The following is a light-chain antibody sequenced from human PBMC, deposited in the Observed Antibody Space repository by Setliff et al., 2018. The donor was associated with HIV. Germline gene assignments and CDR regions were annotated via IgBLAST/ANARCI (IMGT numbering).Light chain of an antibody. CDR2: DVT. J-gene: IGLJ1*01. Sequence: QSALTQPASVSGSPGQSITISCTGTSSDVGGYNYVSWYQQHPGKAPKLILYDVTNRPSGISNRFSGSKSGNTASLTISRLQAEDAADYYCCSYTIASTLDVFGPGTKGTVL. CDR3: CSYTIASTLDV. V-gene: IGLV2-14*03. CDR1: SSDVGGYNY.